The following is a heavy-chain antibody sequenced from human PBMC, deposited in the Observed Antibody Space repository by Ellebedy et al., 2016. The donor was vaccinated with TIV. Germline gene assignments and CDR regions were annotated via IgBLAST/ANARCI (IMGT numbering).Heavy chain of an antibody. V-gene: IGHV3-30*02. Sequence: GESLKISCASSGFTFSTYGFHWVRQVPGNGLQWLSYVPNDGIVVLYADSVKGRFTVSSDSSKSTIYLQMRSLRREDTAIYYCAREPRLKPGARLDYWGQGALVTVSS. CDR1: GFTFSTYG. CDR2: VPNDGIVV. J-gene: IGHJ4*02. CDR3: AREPRLKPGARLDY. D-gene: IGHD2-8*01.